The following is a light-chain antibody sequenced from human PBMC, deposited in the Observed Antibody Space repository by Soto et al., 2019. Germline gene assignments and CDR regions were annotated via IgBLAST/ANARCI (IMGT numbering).Light chain of an antibody. CDR2: DAS. Sequence: EIVLTQSPATLSLSPGEGATLSCRASQSVSSYLAWYQQKAGQAPRLLIYDASKRATGIPARFSGSGSGTDFTLTISSLEAEDFEVYYCQQRSDWPSTFGGGTKVQIK. CDR3: QQRSDWPST. V-gene: IGKV3-11*01. CDR1: QSVSSY. J-gene: IGKJ4*01.